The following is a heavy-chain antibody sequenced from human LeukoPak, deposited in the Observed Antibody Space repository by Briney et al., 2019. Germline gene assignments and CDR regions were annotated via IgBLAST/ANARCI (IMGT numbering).Heavy chain of an antibody. CDR2: INHSGST. CDR1: GGSFSGYY. CDR3: ARCRYYYDSSGYYKPIDY. Sequence: TSETLSLTCAVYGGSFSGYYWSWIRQPPGKGLEWIGEINHSGSTNYNPSLKSRVTISVDTSKNQFSLKLSSVTAADTAVYYCARCRYYYDSSGYYKPIDYWGQGTLVTVSS. V-gene: IGHV4-34*01. D-gene: IGHD3-22*01. J-gene: IGHJ4*02.